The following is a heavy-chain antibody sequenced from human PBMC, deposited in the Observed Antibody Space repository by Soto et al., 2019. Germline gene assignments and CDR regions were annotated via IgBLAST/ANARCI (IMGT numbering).Heavy chain of an antibody. D-gene: IGHD4-17*01. CDR2: IIPSYDRT. CDR3: ARHPTNDYGDDTSDY. V-gene: IGHV1-69*06. J-gene: IGHJ4*02. Sequence: QVLLLQSGSEVKKAGSSVKVSCKASGDAFKSYAIHWVRQAPGQGLEYMGRIIPSYDRTKYAQKFQGRLTLTADMYTSTVYMELSSLRSEDTAVYYCARHPTNDYGDDTSDYWGQGTKVIVSS. CDR1: GDAFKSYA.